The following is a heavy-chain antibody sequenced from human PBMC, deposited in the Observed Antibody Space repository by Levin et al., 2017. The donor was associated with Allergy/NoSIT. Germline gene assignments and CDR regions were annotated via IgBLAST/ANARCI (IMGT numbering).Heavy chain of an antibody. CDR3: ARDRGGSYHSGYYYYGMDG. V-gene: IGHV4-59*01. CDR2: IYYSGST. CDR1: GGSISSYY. Sequence: SQTLSLTCTVSGGSISSYYWSWIRQPPGKGLEWIGYIYYSGSTNYNPSLKSRVTISVDTSKNQFSLKLSSVTAADTAVYYCARDRGGSYHSGYYYYGMDGWGQGTTVTVSS. J-gene: IGHJ6*02. D-gene: IGHD1-26*01.